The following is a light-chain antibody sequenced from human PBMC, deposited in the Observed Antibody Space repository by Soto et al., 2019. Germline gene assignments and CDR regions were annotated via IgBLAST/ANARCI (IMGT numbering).Light chain of an antibody. CDR2: EVT. CDR1: SSDIGGYNY. J-gene: IGLJ1*01. CDR3: TSYAGSNNLV. Sequence: ALTQPPSASGSPGQSVTISCTGTSSDIGGYNYVSWYQQHPGKAPKLMIYEVTKRPSGVPDRFSGSKSGNTASLTVSGLQAADEADYYCTSYAGSNNLVFGTGTKVTVL. V-gene: IGLV2-8*01.